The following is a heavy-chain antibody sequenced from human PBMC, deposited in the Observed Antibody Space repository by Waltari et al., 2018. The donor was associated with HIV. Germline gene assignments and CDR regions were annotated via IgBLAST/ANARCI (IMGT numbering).Heavy chain of an antibody. CDR3: ARAGYCGGDCYSTWFDP. Sequence: QVQLVQSGAEVKKPGSSVKVSCKASGGTFSSYAISWVRQAPGQGLEWMGGIIPIFGTANYAQKFQGRVTITADESTSTAYMGLSSLRSEDTAVYYCARAGYCGGDCYSTWFDPWGQGTLVTVSS. J-gene: IGHJ5*02. CDR2: IIPIFGTA. V-gene: IGHV1-69*01. CDR1: GGTFSSYA. D-gene: IGHD2-21*02.